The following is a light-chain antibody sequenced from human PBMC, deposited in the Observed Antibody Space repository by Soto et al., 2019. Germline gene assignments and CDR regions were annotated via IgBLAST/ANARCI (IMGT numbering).Light chain of an antibody. J-gene: IGKJ1*01. CDR1: QSISRG. CDR2: DAS. CDR3: QQYHRDWP. Sequence: AQSHSTLSASEGERVTITCRASQSISRGLAWYQQNPGKAPKLLIYDASSLESGVPSRFSGCGSGTECTLTNISLHPIDFATHYCQQYHRDWPFGQGTKVDIK. V-gene: IGKV1-5*01.